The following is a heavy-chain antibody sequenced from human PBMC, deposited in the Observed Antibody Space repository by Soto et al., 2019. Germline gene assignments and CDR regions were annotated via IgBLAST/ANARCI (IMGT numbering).Heavy chain of an antibody. V-gene: IGHV1-8*01. CDR1: GYSFTSLD. CDR3: ARGGSAGVDS. CDR2: MQPSTGRT. Sequence: ASVKVSCKASGYSFTSLDINWVGQTAGQGLEWMGWMQPSTGRTGYAQKFQGRVTMTRDTSINTGNMELTTLTSDDTAFYYCARGGSAGVDSRGQGTVAPVYS. D-gene: IGHD6-19*01. J-gene: IGHJ4*02.